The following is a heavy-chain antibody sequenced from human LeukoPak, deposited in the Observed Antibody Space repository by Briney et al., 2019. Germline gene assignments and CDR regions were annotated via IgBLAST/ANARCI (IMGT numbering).Heavy chain of an antibody. V-gene: IGHV4-39*07. J-gene: IGHJ4*02. CDR1: GGSISSSSYY. Sequence: PSENLSLTCTVSGGSISSSSYYWGWIRQPPGKGLEWIGSIYYSGSTYYNPSLKSRVTISVDTSKNQFSLKLSSVTAADTAVYYCARDPSITMVRGVPPYWGQGTLVTVSS. CDR3: ARDPSITMVRGVPPY. CDR2: IYYSGST. D-gene: IGHD3-10*01.